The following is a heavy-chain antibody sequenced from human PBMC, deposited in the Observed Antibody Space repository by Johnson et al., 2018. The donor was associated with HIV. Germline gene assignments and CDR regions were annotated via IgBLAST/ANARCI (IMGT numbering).Heavy chain of an antibody. CDR3: SRHSPRGYIGYDAFDV. D-gene: IGHD5-12*01. CDR1: GFTFDDYT. CDR2: ISWDGGST. J-gene: IGHJ3*01. V-gene: IGHV3-43*01. Sequence: VQLVESGGVVVQPGGSLRLSCAASGFTFDDYTMHWVRQAPGKGLEWVSLISWDGGSTYYADSVKGRFTISRDNSKNSLYLQMKSLRTDDTAVYYCSRHSPRGYIGYDAFDVWGQGTMVTVSS.